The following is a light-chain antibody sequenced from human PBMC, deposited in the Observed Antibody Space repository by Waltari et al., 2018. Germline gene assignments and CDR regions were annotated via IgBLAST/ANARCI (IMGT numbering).Light chain of an antibody. V-gene: IGKV3-20*01. CDR2: GAS. J-gene: IGKJ1*01. CDR3: QQYGRSSWT. CDR1: QSVSSSD. Sequence: EIVLTQSPGTLSLSPGERAALSCRASQSVSSSDLAWYQQKPDQAPRLIIYGASSRATGIPDRFSGSGSGTDFTLAISRLEPEDFAVYYCQQYGRSSWTFGQGTKVEIK.